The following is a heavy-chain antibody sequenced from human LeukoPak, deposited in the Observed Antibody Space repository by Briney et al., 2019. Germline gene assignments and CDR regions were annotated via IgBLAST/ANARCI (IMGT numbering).Heavy chain of an antibody. CDR1: GFTFSSYN. CDR2: ITSSSSYI. V-gene: IGHV3-21*06. Sequence: GGSLRLSCAASGFTFSSYNMSWVRQAPGKGLEWVSSITSSSSYIYYADSVKGRFTISRDNAKNSLYLQMDSLRVEDTAEYYCARDPYSGNYGAYYYYYMDVWGKGTTVTVSS. J-gene: IGHJ6*03. CDR3: ARDPYSGNYGAYYYYYMDV. D-gene: IGHD1-26*01.